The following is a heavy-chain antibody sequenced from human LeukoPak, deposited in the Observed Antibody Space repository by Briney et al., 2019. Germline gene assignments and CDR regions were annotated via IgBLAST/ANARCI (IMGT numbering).Heavy chain of an antibody. CDR1: GFTFSSYA. V-gene: IGHV3-23*01. J-gene: IGHJ3*02. CDR2: ISGSGGST. Sequence: GGSLRLSCAASGFTFSSYAMSWVRQAPGKGLEWVSAISGSGGSTYYADSVKGRFTISRDNSKNTLYLQMNSLRAEDTAVCYCARGLPAYYYGSGSYPDAFDIWGQGTMVTVSS. CDR3: ARGLPAYYYGSGSYPDAFDI. D-gene: IGHD3-10*01.